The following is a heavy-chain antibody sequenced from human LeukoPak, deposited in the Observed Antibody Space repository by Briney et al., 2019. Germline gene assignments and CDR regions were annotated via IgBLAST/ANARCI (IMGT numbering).Heavy chain of an antibody. Sequence: GGSLRLSCAASGFTFSDYYMSWIRQAPGKGLEWVANIKQDGSEKYYVDSVKGRFTISRDNAKNSLYLQMNSLRAEDTAVYYCARSGYYYGMDVWGQGTTVTVSS. D-gene: IGHD1-1*01. CDR1: GFTFSDYY. CDR2: IKQDGSEK. CDR3: ARSGYYYGMDV. V-gene: IGHV3-7*05. J-gene: IGHJ6*02.